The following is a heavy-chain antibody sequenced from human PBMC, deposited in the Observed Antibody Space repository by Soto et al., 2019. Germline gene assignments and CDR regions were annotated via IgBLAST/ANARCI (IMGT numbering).Heavy chain of an antibody. V-gene: IGHV3-7*03. Sequence: EVQLVESGGTLVQPGGSLRLSCVASGFTFNIHWMAWVRHIPGKGLEWLTNTRPDGGETYYLDSVKGRFTISRDNAKFSLYLQMDSLRGDDTAVYYCARDDGYKSIDYWGQGTLVTVS. CDR1: GFTFNIHW. J-gene: IGHJ4*02. D-gene: IGHD5-18*01. CDR2: TRPDGGET. CDR3: ARDDGYKSIDY.